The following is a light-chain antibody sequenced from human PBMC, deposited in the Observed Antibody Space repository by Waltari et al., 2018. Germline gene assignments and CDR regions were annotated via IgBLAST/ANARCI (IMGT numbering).Light chain of an antibody. CDR2: GNS. Sequence: QSVLTQPPSVSGAPGQRVTIPCPGSSPNIGAGYDVHWYQQLPGTAPKLPIYGNSNRPSGVPDRFSGSKSGTSASLAITGLQAEDEADYYCQSYDSSLSGYVVFGGGTKLTVL. V-gene: IGLV1-40*01. J-gene: IGLJ2*01. CDR1: SPNIGAGYD. CDR3: QSYDSSLSGYVV.